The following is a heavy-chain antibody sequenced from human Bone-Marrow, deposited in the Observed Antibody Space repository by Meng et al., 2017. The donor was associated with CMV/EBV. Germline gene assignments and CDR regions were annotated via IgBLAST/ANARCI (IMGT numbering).Heavy chain of an antibody. CDR1: GGSSSSGGYY. CDR3: AGLRSYDSSGYYLDY. D-gene: IGHD3-22*01. Sequence: GGSSSSGGYYWSWIRQDPGKGLEWIGYIYYSGSTYYDPSLKSRVTISVDTSKNQFSLKLSSVTAADTAVYYCAGLRSYDSSGYYLDYWGQGTLVTVSS. V-gene: IGHV4-31*02. J-gene: IGHJ4*02. CDR2: IYYSGST.